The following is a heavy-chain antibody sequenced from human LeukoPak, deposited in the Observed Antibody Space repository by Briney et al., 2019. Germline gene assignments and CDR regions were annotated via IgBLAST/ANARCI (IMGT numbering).Heavy chain of an antibody. CDR2: IYYSGST. D-gene: IGHD6-19*01. J-gene: IGHJ4*02. CDR1: GGSISSYY. V-gene: IGHV4-59*01. Sequence: PSETLSLTCAVSGGSISSYYWSWIRQPPGKGLECIGYIYYSGSTNYNPSLKSRVTISVDTSKNQFSLKLSSVTAADTAVYYCARDSRGAGPDFDYWGQGTLVTVSS. CDR3: ARDSRGAGPDFDY.